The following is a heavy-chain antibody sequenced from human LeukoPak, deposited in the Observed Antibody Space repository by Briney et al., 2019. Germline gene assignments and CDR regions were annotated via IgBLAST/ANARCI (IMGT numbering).Heavy chain of an antibody. D-gene: IGHD1-26*01. V-gene: IGHV3-21*06. CDR2: VSGTSEYI. J-gene: IGHJ3*02. Sequence: GGSLRLSCAASGFSFSTYSMIWVRQAPGKGLEWVSSVSGTSEYIYYADSVRGRFTISRDNAKNTVYLQMNSLRAEDTAVYYCAKFIVGAPSEAFDIWGQGTMVTVSS. CDR3: AKFIVGAPSEAFDI. CDR1: GFSFSTYS.